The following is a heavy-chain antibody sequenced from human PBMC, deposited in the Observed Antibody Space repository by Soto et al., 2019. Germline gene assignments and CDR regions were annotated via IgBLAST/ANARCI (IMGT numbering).Heavy chain of an antibody. CDR2: IWYDGSNR. Sequence: QVQLVESGGAVVQPGRSLRLSCAASGFTFSSYGMHWVRQAPGKGLEWVAVIWYDGSNRNYADSVKGRFTISRDNSKNTMYLTMNSLRAEDTAVYYCAREDYGSESYDYWGQGPLVNVSS. CDR3: AREDYGSESYDY. V-gene: IGHV3-33*01. J-gene: IGHJ4*02. CDR1: GFTFSSYG. D-gene: IGHD3-10*01.